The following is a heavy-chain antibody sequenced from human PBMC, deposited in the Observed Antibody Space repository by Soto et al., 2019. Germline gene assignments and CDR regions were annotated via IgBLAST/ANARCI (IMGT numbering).Heavy chain of an antibody. V-gene: IGHV3-30-3*01. CDR1: GFTFTNYA. J-gene: IGHJ4*02. Sequence: QVPLVESGGGVVQPGRSLRLSCAVSGFTFTNYAMHWVRQAPGKGLEWVAVISDDGSNKKYADSVKGRFTISRDNSMNTMYMQMNSLRAEDTALYYCARDHFASSWSYFDYWGQGTLVTVSS. D-gene: IGHD6-13*01. CDR2: ISDDGSNK. CDR3: ARDHFASSWSYFDY.